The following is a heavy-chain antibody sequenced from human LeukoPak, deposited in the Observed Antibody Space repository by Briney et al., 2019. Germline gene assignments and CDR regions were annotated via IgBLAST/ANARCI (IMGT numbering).Heavy chain of an antibody. J-gene: IGHJ4*02. V-gene: IGHV1-69*13. CDR3: ASRTYTYDSSGYYRGNYYFDY. D-gene: IGHD3-22*01. CDR1: GGTFSSYA. Sequence: SVKVFCKASGGTFSSYAISGVRQASGQGREWMVGIIPIFGTKHYAQKLQGRVTSTADESTSAAYMELSSLRSEDTAVYYCASRTYTYDSSGYYRGNYYFDYWGQGTLVTVSS. CDR2: IIPIFGTK.